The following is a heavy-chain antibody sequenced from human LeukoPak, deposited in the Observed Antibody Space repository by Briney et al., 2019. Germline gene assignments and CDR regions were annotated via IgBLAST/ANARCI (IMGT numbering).Heavy chain of an antibody. D-gene: IGHD6-13*01. CDR1: GGTFSSYA. CDR3: ARGGDGSRPFRYWFDP. J-gene: IGHJ5*02. CDR2: MNPNSGNT. V-gene: IGHV1-8*02. Sequence: ASVKVSCKASGGTFSSYAISWVRQAPGQGLEWMGWMNPNSGNTGYAQKFQGRVTMTRNTSISTAYMELSSLRSEDTAVYYCARGGDGSRPFRYWFDPWGQGTLVTVSS.